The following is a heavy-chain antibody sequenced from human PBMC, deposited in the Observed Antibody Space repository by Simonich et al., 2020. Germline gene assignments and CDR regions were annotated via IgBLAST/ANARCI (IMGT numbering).Heavy chain of an antibody. CDR3: ASSKLATIDY. CDR1: GYTFTGYY. V-gene: IGHV1-2*02. CDR2: INPNSGGT. D-gene: IGHD5-12*01. Sequence: QVQLVQSGAEVKKPGASVKVSCKASGYTFTGYYMHWVRQAPGQGLEWMGWINPNSGGTIYAQKFQDRVTMTRDTSISTAYMELSRLRSDDTAVYYCASSKLATIDYWGQGTLVTVSS. J-gene: IGHJ4*02.